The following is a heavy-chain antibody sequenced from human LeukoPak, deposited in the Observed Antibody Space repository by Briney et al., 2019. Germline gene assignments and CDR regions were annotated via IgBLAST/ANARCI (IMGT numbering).Heavy chain of an antibody. D-gene: IGHD3-3*01. CDR2: ISAYNGNT. J-gene: IGHJ4*02. CDR1: GYTFTSYG. CDR3: ARVHPSSYYDFWSGYANFDY. V-gene: IGHV1-18*01. Sequence: ASVKVSCKASGYTFTSYGISWVRQAPGQGLEWMGWISAYNGNTNYAQKLQGRVTMTTDTSTSTAYMELRSLRSDDTAVYYCARVHPSSYYDFWSGYANFDYWGQGTLVTVSS.